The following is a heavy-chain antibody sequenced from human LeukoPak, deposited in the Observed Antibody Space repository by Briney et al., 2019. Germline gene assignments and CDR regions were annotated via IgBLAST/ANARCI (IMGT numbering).Heavy chain of an antibody. Sequence: GGSLRLSCAASGFTFSSYSMNWVRQAPGKGLEWVSSISSSSSYIYYADSVKGRFTISRDNAKNSLYLQMNSLRAEDTAVYYCAREPYYYDSSGYCAFDIWGQGTMVTVSS. J-gene: IGHJ3*02. CDR2: ISSSSSYI. D-gene: IGHD3-22*01. V-gene: IGHV3-21*01. CDR1: GFTFSSYS. CDR3: AREPYYYDSSGYCAFDI.